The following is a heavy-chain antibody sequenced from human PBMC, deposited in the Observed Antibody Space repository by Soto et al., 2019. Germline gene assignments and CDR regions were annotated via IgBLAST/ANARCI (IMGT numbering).Heavy chain of an antibody. CDR3: ARGFDFWSGYYPVY. CDR2: LNHSGST. V-gene: IGHV4-34*01. CDR1: GGSFSGYY. D-gene: IGHD3-3*01. Sequence: SETLSLTCAVYGGSFSGYYWSWIRQPPGKGLEWIGELNHSGSTNYNPSLKSRVTISVDTSKNQFSLKLSSVTAADTAVYYCARGFDFWSGYYPVYWGRGTLVTVSS. J-gene: IGHJ4*02.